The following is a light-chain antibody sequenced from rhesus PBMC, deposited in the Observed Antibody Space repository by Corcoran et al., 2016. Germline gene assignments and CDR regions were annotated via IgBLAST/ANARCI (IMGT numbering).Light chain of an antibody. Sequence: DIQMTQSPSSLSASVGDRVTITCRASQGITNDLGWYQQKPGETPNLLIYEASSLQSGIPSRFSGSGSGTDVTLTISSLQPEDFATYYCQHYYSTPFTFGPGTKLDIK. CDR1: QGITND. CDR3: QHYYSTPFT. J-gene: IGKJ3*01. CDR2: EAS. V-gene: IGKV1-25*01.